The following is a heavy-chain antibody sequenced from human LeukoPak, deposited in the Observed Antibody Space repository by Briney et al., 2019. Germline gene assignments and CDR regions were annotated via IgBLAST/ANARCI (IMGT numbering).Heavy chain of an antibody. CDR1: GGSISSSSSY. D-gene: IGHD3-22*01. CDR2: VRYSGKT. Sequence: SETLSLTCTVSGGSISSSSSYWGWIRPPPGKGLEWIGSVRYSGKTYYSPSLKSRVTMSVDTSKNHFSLRLTSVTAADTAVYSCARHYYDNSGLAYYFDYWGQGTLVSVSS. CDR3: ARHYYDNSGLAYYFDY. J-gene: IGHJ4*02. V-gene: IGHV4-39*01.